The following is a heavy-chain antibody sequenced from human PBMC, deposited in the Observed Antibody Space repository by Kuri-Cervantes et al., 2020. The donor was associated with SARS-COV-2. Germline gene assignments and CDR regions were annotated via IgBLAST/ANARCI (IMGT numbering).Heavy chain of an antibody. Sequence: GGSLRLSCAASGFTFSSYWMSWVRQAPGKGLEWVANIKQDGSEKYYVGSVEGRFTISRDNAKNSLYLQLNSLRAEDTAVYYCARGCSTNCQTALDYWGQGTLVTVSS. D-gene: IGHD2-2*01. CDR1: GFTFSSYW. CDR2: IKQDGSEK. J-gene: IGHJ4*02. CDR3: ARGCSTNCQTALDY. V-gene: IGHV3-7*01.